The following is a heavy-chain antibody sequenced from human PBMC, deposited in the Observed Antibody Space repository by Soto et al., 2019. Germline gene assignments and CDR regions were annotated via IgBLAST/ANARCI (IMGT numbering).Heavy chain of an antibody. CDR2: IHHSGGT. D-gene: IGHD3-3*01. CDR1: GDSISSHDW. Sequence: QVQLQESGPGLVKPSGTLSLTCAVSGDSISSHDWWRWVRQPPNKGLEWIAEIHHSGGTNYNPSLMSRATISVDISKNQFSLKLISATAADTAVYYCVRNGYYSLDYWGQGTLVSVSS. CDR3: VRNGYYSLDY. V-gene: IGHV4-4*02. J-gene: IGHJ4*02.